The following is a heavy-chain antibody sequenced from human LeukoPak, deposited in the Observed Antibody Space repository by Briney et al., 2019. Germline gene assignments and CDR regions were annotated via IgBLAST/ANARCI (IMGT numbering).Heavy chain of an antibody. CDR2: IGASGADT. CDR1: GFTFTNYA. CDR3: ARRPRDTSGYYLGAFHD. Sequence: GGSLRLSCAASGFTFTNYAMTWVRQAPGKGLEWVSVIGASGADTYYSDSVKGRFTVSRDNSRNTLFLHMSSLRAEDTAVYFCARRPRDTSGYYLGAFHDWGQGTTVTVSS. D-gene: IGHD3-22*01. V-gene: IGHV3-23*01. J-gene: IGHJ3*01.